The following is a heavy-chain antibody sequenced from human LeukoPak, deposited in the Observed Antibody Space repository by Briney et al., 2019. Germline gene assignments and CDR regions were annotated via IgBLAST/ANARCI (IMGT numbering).Heavy chain of an antibody. V-gene: IGHV3-23*01. D-gene: IGHD3-10*01. Sequence: GESLRLSCAASGFSFNTYVMNWVRQAPGKGLEWVSSLSDSAGRTYYADSVKGRFTISRDNSKNTLYLQMNSLRAEDTAVYYCASPPGSDGFDVWGQGTMVTVSS. CDR3: ASPPGSDGFDV. CDR1: GFSFNTYV. CDR2: LSDSAGRT. J-gene: IGHJ3*01.